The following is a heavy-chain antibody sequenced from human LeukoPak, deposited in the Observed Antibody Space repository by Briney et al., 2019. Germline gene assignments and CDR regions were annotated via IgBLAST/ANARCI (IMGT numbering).Heavy chain of an antibody. Sequence: GASVTVSCKASGYTFTCYDINGVRPATGQGLEWMGWMKPNSGNTGYAQKFQGRVTITRNPSICTAYMELSSLRSEDTAMYYCARFSSSWSAFDIWGQGTMVTVSS. CDR1: GYTFTCYD. CDR2: MKPNSGNT. D-gene: IGHD6-13*01. V-gene: IGHV1-8*03. CDR3: ARFSSSWSAFDI. J-gene: IGHJ3*02.